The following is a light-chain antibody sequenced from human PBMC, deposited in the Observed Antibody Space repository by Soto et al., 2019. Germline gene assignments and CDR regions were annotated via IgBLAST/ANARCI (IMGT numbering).Light chain of an antibody. J-gene: IGLJ1*01. Sequence: QSVLTQPASVSGSPGQSITISCTGTSSDVGGYNYVSWYQQHPGKAPKLIIYEVTTRPSGISGRFSASKSGLTASLTISGLQPEDEADYYCSSFTSNRIYVFGPGTKVTVL. CDR2: EVT. V-gene: IGLV2-14*01. CDR1: SSDVGGYNY. CDR3: SSFTSNRIYV.